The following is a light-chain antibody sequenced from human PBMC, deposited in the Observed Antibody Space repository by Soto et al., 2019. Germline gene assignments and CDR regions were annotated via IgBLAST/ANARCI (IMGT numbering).Light chain of an antibody. Sequence: QSVLNQPPSASGTPGQRVTISCSGGSSNIGGNTVDWYQQLPGTAPKLLIYSNSYRPSGVPERFSGSQSGSSASLAISGLQSEDEADYFCAAWDDSLNGWVFGGGTKRTVL. V-gene: IGLV1-44*01. J-gene: IGLJ3*02. CDR2: SNS. CDR1: SSNIGGNT. CDR3: AAWDDSLNGWV.